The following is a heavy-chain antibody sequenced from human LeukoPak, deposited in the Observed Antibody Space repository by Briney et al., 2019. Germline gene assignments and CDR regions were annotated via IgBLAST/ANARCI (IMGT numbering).Heavy chain of an antibody. CDR2: ISAYNGDT. J-gene: IGHJ5*02. D-gene: IGHD3-10*02. V-gene: IGHV1-18*01. Sequence: ASVKVSCKASGYSFTSYGISWVRQAPGQGLEWMGWISAYNGDTKYAQRLQGRVTMTTDTSTSTAYMELRSLRFDDTAVYYCARWDYYVYKDWFDPWGQGTLVTVSS. CDR3: ARWDYYVYKDWFDP. CDR1: GYSFTSYG.